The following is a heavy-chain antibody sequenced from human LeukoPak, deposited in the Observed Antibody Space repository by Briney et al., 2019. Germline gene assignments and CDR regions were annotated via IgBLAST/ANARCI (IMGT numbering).Heavy chain of an antibody. J-gene: IGHJ3*02. CDR1: GGSIRRSGHY. CDR2: IYDSGNT. CDR3: ARAVILIEPGASDI. D-gene: IGHD2-8*01. Sequence: SETLSLTCTVSGGSIRRSGHYWGWIRQPPGEGLEWIGSIYDSGNTYYNPSLKSRATISVDTSKNQFSLKLNSVTAADTAVYYCARAVILIEPGASDIWGQGIMVTVSS. V-gene: IGHV4-39*07.